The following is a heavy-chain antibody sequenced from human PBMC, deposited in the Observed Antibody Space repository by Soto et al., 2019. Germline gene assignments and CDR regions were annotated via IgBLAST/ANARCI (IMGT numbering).Heavy chain of an antibody. CDR3: ARDYSNKVFDY. V-gene: IGHV3-11*01. J-gene: IGHJ4*02. CDR2: ISGSGSVT. D-gene: IGHD4-4*01. Sequence: GGSLRLSCTASGFTLTDYMSWIRQAPGKGLEWVSYISGSGSVTYYADSVRGRFTVSRDNAKNSLYLQMNSLRVEDTAVYYCARDYSNKVFDYWGQGTTVTVSS. CDR1: GFTLTDY.